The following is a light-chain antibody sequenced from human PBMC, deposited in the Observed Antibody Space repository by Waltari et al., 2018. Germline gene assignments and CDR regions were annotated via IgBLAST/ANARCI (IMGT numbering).Light chain of an antibody. CDR3: SSHTSTVPHV. V-gene: IGLV2-14*01. J-gene: IGLJ1*01. Sequence: QSALTQPAFVSGSPGQSITISCTGTSNDVGGYGYVSWYQQYPGKAPQLMIYEVSYRASGISTCFAGSKSGNTASLTISGLQAEDEADYYCSSHTSTVPHVFGTGTRVTVV. CDR1: SNDVGGYGY. CDR2: EVS.